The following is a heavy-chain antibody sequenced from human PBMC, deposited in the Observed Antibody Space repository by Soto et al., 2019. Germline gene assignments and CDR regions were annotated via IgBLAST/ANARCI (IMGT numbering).Heavy chain of an antibody. CDR3: AREVMWNYYGSGSGYHQRALNYYGMDV. V-gene: IGHV4-59*01. J-gene: IGHJ6*02. D-gene: IGHD3-10*01. CDR2: IYYSGST. Sequence: SETLSLTWTVAGGSISSYYWSWIRQPPGKGLEWIGYIYYSGSTNYNPSLKSRVTISVDTSKNQFSLKLSSVTAADTAVYYCAREVMWNYYGSGSGYHQRALNYYGMDVWGQGTTVTVSS. CDR1: GGSISSYY.